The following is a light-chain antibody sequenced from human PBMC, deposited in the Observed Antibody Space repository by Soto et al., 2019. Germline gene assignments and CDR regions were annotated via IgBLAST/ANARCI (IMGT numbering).Light chain of an antibody. CDR2: DAS. J-gene: IGKJ1*01. CDR1: QSVSSY. Sequence: EIVLTQSPATLSLSPGARDTLSCRASQSVSSYLAWSTQKPGQAPRLLIYDASNRATGIQARFTVSGSGTDFTLPISSLEPEEFAVYYCQQRSNWPTVGQGTKVDLK. V-gene: IGKV3-11*01. CDR3: QQRSNWPT.